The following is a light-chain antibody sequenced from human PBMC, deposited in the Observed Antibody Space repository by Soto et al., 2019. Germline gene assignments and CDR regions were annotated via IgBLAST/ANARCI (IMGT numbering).Light chain of an antibody. V-gene: IGLV4-69*01. CDR2: LNRDGSH. CDR1: SGHSNYA. J-gene: IGLJ2*01. CDR3: QTWGTGIVI. Sequence: QPELTQSPSASASLGASVKLTCTLSSGHSNYAIAWHQQQPEKGPRYLMKLNRDGSHSKGDGIPNRFSGSSSGAERYLTISSLQSEDEADYYCQTWGTGIVIFGGGTKLTVL.